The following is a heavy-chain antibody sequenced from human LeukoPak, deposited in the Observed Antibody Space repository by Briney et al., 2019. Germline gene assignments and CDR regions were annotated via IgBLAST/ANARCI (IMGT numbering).Heavy chain of an antibody. J-gene: IGHJ4*02. CDR3: ARTLRKSNWNYGY. D-gene: IGHD1-7*01. CDR1: GYTFSGYY. Sequence: ASVKVSCKASGYTFSGYYMHWVRQAPGQGLEWMGWINPNGGGTNYAQKFQGRVTMTRDTSISTAYMELSRLRSDDTAVYYCARTLRKSNWNYGYLGEGTLVTVSS. CDR2: INPNGGGT. V-gene: IGHV1-2*02.